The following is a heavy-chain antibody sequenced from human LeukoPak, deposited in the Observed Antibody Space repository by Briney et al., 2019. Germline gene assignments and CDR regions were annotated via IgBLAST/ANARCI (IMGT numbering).Heavy chain of an antibody. Sequence: GGSLRLSCAASGFTFSSYSMNWVRQAPGKGLEWGSSISSSSSYIYYADTVKCRFTISRDNAKTPLYLQMNSLRAEDTAVYYCAREYDYVWGSYRPGDLDYWGQGTLVTVSS. CDR3: AREYDYVWGSYRPGDLDY. CDR1: GFTFSSYS. V-gene: IGHV3-21*01. D-gene: IGHD3-16*02. CDR2: ISSSSSYI. J-gene: IGHJ4*02.